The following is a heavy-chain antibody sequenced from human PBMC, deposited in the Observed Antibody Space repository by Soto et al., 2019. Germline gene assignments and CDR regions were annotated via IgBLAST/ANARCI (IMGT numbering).Heavy chain of an antibody. Sequence: SGGSLRLSCAASGFTFSSYGMHWVRQAPGKGLEWVAVISYHGSDQYYADSVKGRYTISRDNSKNTVHLQMNSLRAEDTAVYYCAKEVRYYYDSRGVDAFDIWGQGTVVTVS. CDR3: AKEVRYYYDSRGVDAFDI. V-gene: IGHV3-30*18. CDR1: GFTFSSYG. D-gene: IGHD3-22*01. CDR2: ISYHGSDQ. J-gene: IGHJ3*02.